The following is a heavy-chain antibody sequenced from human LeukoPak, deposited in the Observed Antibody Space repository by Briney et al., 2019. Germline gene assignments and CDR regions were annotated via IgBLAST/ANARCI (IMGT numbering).Heavy chain of an antibody. J-gene: IGHJ4*02. Sequence: GGSLRLSCAASGFTFSSYWMSWVRQAPGEGLEWVANIKQDGSEKYYVDSVKGRFTISRDNAKNSLYLQMNSLRAEDTAVYYCARAGYYYDSSGYFDYWGQGTLVTVSS. CDR2: IKQDGSEK. V-gene: IGHV3-7*04. CDR1: GFTFSSYW. CDR3: ARAGYYYDSSGYFDY. D-gene: IGHD3-22*01.